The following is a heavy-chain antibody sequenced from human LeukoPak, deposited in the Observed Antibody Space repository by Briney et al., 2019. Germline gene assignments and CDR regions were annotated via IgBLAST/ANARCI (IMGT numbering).Heavy chain of an antibody. Sequence: PGGSLRLSCTASGFSFDDHAMHWVRQAPGKGLEWLSGISWNSGVIRYADSVKGRFTISRDNDKNSLYLQMNSLRAEDMALYYCAKDQGATYFYYMDVWGKGTTVAVSS. V-gene: IGHV3-9*03. J-gene: IGHJ6*03. CDR3: AKDQGATYFYYMDV. CDR2: ISWNSGVI. CDR1: GFSFDDHA.